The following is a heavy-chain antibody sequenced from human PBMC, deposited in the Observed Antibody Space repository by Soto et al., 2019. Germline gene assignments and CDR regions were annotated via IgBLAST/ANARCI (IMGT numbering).Heavy chain of an antibody. J-gene: IGHJ6*02. CDR1: GFTFDDYA. CDR2: ISGDGGST. Sequence: GGSLRLSCAASGFTFDDYAMHWVRQAPGKGLEWVSLISGDGGSTYYADSVKGRFTISRDNSKNALYLQMNSLRTEDTAVYDCAKDISANYESSGYYYYYDGMDIWGQGTTVTVSS. D-gene: IGHD3-22*01. CDR3: AKDISANYESSGYYYYYDGMDI. V-gene: IGHV3-43*02.